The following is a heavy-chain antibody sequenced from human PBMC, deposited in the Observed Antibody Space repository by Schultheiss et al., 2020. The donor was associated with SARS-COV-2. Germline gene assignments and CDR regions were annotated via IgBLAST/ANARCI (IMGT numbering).Heavy chain of an antibody. CDR2: IFSSGNS. D-gene: IGHD1-26*01. CDR1: GGSISDYY. CDR3: ARLQVWDKGPTANFDS. V-gene: IGHV4-59*01. J-gene: IGHJ4*02. Sequence: ESLKISCTVSGGSISDYYWSWIRQPPGKGLEWIGYIFSSGNSKYNPSLQSRVTISADTSTNQPSLTLNSVSAADTAVYYCARLQVWDKGPTANFDSWGRGSLVTVSS.